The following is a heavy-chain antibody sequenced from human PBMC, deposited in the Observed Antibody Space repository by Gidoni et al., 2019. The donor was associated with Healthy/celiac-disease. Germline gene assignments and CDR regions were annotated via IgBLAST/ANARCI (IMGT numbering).Heavy chain of an antibody. CDR3: ARAVINGFWFDP. V-gene: IGHV4-31*03. CDR2: IYYSGRT. Sequence: QVQLQAWGPGLVKPSQTLSLTCTVSGGSISSGGYYWSWIRKHPGKGLEWIGYIYYSGRTYYNPSIKSRVTISVDTSKNQFSLKLSSVTAADTAVYDCARAVINGFWFDPWGQGTLVTVSS. CDR1: GGSISSGGYY. D-gene: IGHD3-22*01. J-gene: IGHJ5*02.